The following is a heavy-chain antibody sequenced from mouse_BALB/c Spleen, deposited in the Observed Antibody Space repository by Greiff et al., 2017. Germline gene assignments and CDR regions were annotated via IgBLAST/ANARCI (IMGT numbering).Heavy chain of an antibody. CDR3: ARGGYYGRSYAMDY. J-gene: IGHJ4*01. CDR2: IDPANGNT. CDR1: GFNIKDTY. V-gene: IGHV14-3*02. D-gene: IGHD1-1*01. Sequence: EVQLQQSGAELVKPGASVKLSCTASGFNIKDTYMHWVKQRPEQGLEWIGRIDPANGNTKYDPKFQGKATITADTSSNTAYLQLSSLTSEDTAVYYCARGGYYGRSYAMDYWGQGTSVTVSS.